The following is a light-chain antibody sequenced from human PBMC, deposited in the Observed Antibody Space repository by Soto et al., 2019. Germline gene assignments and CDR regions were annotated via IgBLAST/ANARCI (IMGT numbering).Light chain of an antibody. CDR1: QSIRTY. CDR2: GAS. Sequence: DIQMTQSPSSLSASVGDRVTVTCRASQSIRTYLNWYQQKLGKAPKLLIYGASSLQSGVPSRFSGSGSGTDFTLTISSLQPEDFATYYCQQSYDTPRTFGHGTKVEIK. V-gene: IGKV1-39*01. CDR3: QQSYDTPRT. J-gene: IGKJ1*01.